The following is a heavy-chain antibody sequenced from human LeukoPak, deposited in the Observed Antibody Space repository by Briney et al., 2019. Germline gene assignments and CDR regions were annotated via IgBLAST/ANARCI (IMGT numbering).Heavy chain of an antibody. J-gene: IGHJ6*03. Sequence: ASVKVSCKASGYTFTSYGISWVRQAPGQGLEGMGWISAYKGNTNYAQKLQGRVTMTTDTSTSTAYMELRSLRSDDTAVYYCARGSSSWAHRYYYMDVWGKGTTVTVSS. CDR1: GYTFTSYG. D-gene: IGHD6-13*01. CDR2: ISAYKGNT. V-gene: IGHV1-18*01. CDR3: ARGSSSWAHRYYYMDV.